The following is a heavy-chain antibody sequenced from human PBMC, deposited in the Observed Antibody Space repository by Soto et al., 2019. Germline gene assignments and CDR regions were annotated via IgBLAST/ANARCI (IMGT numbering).Heavy chain of an antibody. CDR3: ARLDYGMDV. V-gene: IGHV3-21*02. CDR2: IFSSGSYM. J-gene: IGHJ6*02. Sequence: EVQLVESGGGLVKPGGSLRLSCAASGFPFNTYSLSGVRQAPGKGLAWISSIFSSGSYMEYADSVKGRFTISRDNAKNSLYLQMNSLRAEDTAVYYCARLDYGMDVWGQGTTVTVSS. CDR1: GFPFNTYS.